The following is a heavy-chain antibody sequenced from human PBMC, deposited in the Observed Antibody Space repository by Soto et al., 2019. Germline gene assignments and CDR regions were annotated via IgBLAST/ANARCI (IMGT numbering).Heavy chain of an antibody. D-gene: IGHD6-19*01. CDR1: GGSFSGYY. V-gene: IGHV4-34*01. J-gene: IGHJ5*02. CDR2: INHSGST. CDR3: VKQGRSGTRFDP. Sequence: SETLSLTCAVYGGSFSGYYWSWIRQPPGKGLEWIGEINHSGSTNYNPSLKSRVTISVDTSKNQFSLKLSSVTAADTAVYYCVKQGRSGTRFDPWGQGTLVTVSS.